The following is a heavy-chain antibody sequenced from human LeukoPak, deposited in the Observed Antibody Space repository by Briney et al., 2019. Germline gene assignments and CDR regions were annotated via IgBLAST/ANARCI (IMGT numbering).Heavy chain of an antibody. Sequence: PSETLSLTCTVSGGSIGSSSYYWGWIRQPPGKGLKWIGSIYYSGSTYYNPSLKSRVTISVDTSKNQFSLKLSSVTAADTAVYYCARDPGSSSFYYYYMDVWGKGTTVTVSS. CDR2: IYYSGST. J-gene: IGHJ6*03. D-gene: IGHD6-13*01. CDR3: ARDPGSSSFYYYYMDV. CDR1: GGSIGSSSYY. V-gene: IGHV4-39*02.